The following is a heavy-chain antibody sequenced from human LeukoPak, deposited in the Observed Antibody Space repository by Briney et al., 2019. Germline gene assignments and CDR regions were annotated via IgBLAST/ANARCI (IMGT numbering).Heavy chain of an antibody. J-gene: IGHJ4*02. V-gene: IGHV4-34*01. CDR1: GGSFSGYY. CDR2: INHSGST. Sequence: PSETLSLTCAVYGGSFSGYYWSWIRQPPGKGLEWIGEINHSGSTNYNPSLKSRVTISVDTSKNQFSLKPSSVTAADTAVYYCREVVPAAETDYWGQGTLVTVSS. D-gene: IGHD2-2*01. CDR3: REVVPAAETDY.